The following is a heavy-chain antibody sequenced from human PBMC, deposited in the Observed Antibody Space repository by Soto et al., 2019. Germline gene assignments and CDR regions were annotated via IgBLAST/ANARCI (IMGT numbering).Heavy chain of an antibody. CDR2: IYYRGGT. J-gene: IGHJ3*02. CDR1: GGSISSYY. Sequence: QVQLQESGPGLVKPSETLSLTCTVSGGSISSYYWSWIRQPPGKGLEWIGYIYYRGGTNYNPSLKSRVTISVDTSKNQFSLKLSSVTAADTAVYYCAREKADYYDSSGHSPVAFDIWGQGTMVTVSS. D-gene: IGHD3-22*01. CDR3: AREKADYYDSSGHSPVAFDI. V-gene: IGHV4-59*01.